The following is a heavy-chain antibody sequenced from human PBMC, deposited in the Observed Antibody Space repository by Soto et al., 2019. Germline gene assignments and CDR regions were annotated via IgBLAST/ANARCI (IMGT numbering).Heavy chain of an antibody. D-gene: IGHD3-3*01. CDR1: GYTFTGYY. CDR3: ARDGTYYVFWRGQDNWFDP. V-gene: IGHV1-2*02. J-gene: IGHJ5*02. Sequence: QVQLVQSGAEVKKPGASVKVSCKASGYTFTGYYMHWVRQAPGQGLEGMGWINPNSGGTNYAPKFQGRVTMTRDTSISTAYMELSRLRSDDTAVYYCARDGTYYVFWRGQDNWFDPWGQGTLVTVSS. CDR2: INPNSGGT.